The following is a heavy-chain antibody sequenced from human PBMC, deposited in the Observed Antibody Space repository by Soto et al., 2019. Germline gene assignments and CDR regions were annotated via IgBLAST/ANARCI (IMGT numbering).Heavy chain of an antibody. Sequence: EVQLVESGGGLVQPGRSLTLSCAASGFTFDDYAMHWVRQAPGKGLEWVSGISWNSDTIGYADSVRGRFTISRDNAENSLYLQMNSLGAEDMALYYCAKDKGPRNCSTRNCFWVALGMDVWGQGTTVTVSS. CDR1: GFTFDDYA. CDR2: ISWNSDTI. V-gene: IGHV3-9*03. D-gene: IGHD2-2*01. J-gene: IGHJ6*02. CDR3: AKDKGPRNCSTRNCFWVALGMDV.